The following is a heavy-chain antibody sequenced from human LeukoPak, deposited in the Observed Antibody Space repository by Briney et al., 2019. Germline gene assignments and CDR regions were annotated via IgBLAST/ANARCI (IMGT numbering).Heavy chain of an antibody. CDR3: ARCKYCSSTSCPAALDY. D-gene: IGHD2-2*01. Sequence: SETLSLTCAVYAGSFSGYYWSWIRQPPGKGLEWIGEINHSGRTNYNPSLKSRVTISVDTSKNQFSLKLSSVTAADTAVYYCARCKYCSSTSCPAALDYWGQGTLVTVSS. CDR1: AGSFSGYY. CDR2: INHSGRT. J-gene: IGHJ4*02. V-gene: IGHV4-34*01.